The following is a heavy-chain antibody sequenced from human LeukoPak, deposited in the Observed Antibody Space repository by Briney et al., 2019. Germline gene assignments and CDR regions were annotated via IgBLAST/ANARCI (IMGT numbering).Heavy chain of an antibody. J-gene: IGHJ4*02. V-gene: IGHV7-4-1*02. CDR1: GYTFTRYG. CDR2: INTNTGNP. CDR3: ARDRYSSGWYLDE. Sequence: ASVKVSCKASGYTFTRYGMNWVRQAPGQGLEWMGWINTNTGNPTYAQGFTGRFVFSLDTSVSTTYLQISNLEAEDTAVYYCARDRYSSGWYLDEWGQGTLVTVSS. D-gene: IGHD6-19*01.